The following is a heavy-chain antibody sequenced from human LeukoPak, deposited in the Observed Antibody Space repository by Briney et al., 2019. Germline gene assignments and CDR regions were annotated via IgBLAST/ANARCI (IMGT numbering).Heavy chain of an antibody. D-gene: IGHD3-22*01. J-gene: IGHJ5*02. Sequence: GGSLRLSCAGSGFTLSSYWMSWVRQAPGKGLEWVANINQDGSGKYYVDSVKGRFTISRDNAKNSLYLQMNSLRAEDTAVYYCARDAPPYYYDSSDYPGIDPWGQGTLVTVSS. V-gene: IGHV3-7*01. CDR3: ARDAPPYYYDSSDYPGIDP. CDR2: INQDGSGK. CDR1: GFTLSSYW.